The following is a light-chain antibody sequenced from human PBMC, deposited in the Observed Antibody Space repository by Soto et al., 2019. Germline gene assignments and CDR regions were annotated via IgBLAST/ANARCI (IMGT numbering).Light chain of an antibody. J-gene: IGKJ5*01. CDR2: GAS. Sequence: EIVLTQSPCTLSLSPWERAALSCMASQSVSSSYLAWYQQKPGQAPRLLIYGASSRATGIPDRFSGSGSGTDFTLTISSLEPEDFAVYYCQQRSNWPITFGQGTRLEIK. CDR3: QQRSNWPIT. V-gene: IGKV3D-20*02. CDR1: QSVSSSY.